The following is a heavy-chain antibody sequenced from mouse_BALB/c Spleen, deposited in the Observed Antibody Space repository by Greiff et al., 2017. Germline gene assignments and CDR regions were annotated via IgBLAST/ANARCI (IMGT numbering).Heavy chain of an antibody. CDR1: GYTFTSYW. CDR2: IYPGNSDT. D-gene: IGHD1-1*01. V-gene: IGHV1-5*01. J-gene: IGHJ3*01. Sequence: EVHLVESGTVLARPGASVKMSCKASGYTFTSYWMHWVKQRPGQGLEWIGAIYPGNSDTSYNQKFKGKAKLTAVTSTSTAYMELSSLTNEDSAVYYCARPYYGSSQFAYWGQGTLVTVSA. CDR3: ARPYYGSSQFAY.